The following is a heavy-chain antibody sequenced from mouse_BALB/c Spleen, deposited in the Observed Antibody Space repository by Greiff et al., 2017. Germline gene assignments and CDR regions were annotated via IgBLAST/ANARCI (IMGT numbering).Heavy chain of an antibody. J-gene: IGHJ4*01. V-gene: IGHV1S135*01. CDR1: GYSFTDYN. Sequence: LVKPGASVMVSCKAPGYSFTDYNMYWVKQSHGKNLEWIGYIDPYNGGTSYNQKFKGKATLTVDKSSSTASMHLNSLTSEDSAVNYCASQTPHYSCSSYGYAMDYWGQGTSVTVSS. D-gene: IGHD1-1*01. CDR2: IDPYNGGT. CDR3: ASQTPHYSCSSYGYAMDY.